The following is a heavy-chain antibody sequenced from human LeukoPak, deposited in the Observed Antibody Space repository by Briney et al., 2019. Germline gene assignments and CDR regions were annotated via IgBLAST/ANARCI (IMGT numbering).Heavy chain of an antibody. J-gene: IGHJ4*02. CDR2: MYPNSGNT. CDR1: GYTFTIYD. D-gene: IGHD5-12*01. CDR3: ARGGYSGYDNDC. Sequence: ASVKVSCKASGYTFTIYDINWDRQPPGQGLEWMGWMYPNSGNTAYGQKYQGKVTITRNTSISTAYLKLSSLRSEDTAVYYCARGGYSGYDNDCWGQGTLVTVSS. V-gene: IGHV1-8*03.